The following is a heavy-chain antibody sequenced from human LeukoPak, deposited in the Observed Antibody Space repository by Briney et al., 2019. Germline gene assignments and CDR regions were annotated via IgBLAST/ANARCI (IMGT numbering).Heavy chain of an antibody. Sequence: ASVKVSCKASGYTFSSYTMNWVRQAPGQGLEWMGWISAYNGNTNYAQKLQGRVTMTTDTSTSTAYMELRSLRSDDTAVFYCARDLHSSGWYHYFDYWGQGTLVTVSS. CDR2: ISAYNGNT. V-gene: IGHV1-18*01. CDR1: GYTFSSYT. J-gene: IGHJ4*02. CDR3: ARDLHSSGWYHYFDY. D-gene: IGHD6-19*01.